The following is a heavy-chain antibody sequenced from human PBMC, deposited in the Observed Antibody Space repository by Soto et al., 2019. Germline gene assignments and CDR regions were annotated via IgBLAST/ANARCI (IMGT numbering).Heavy chain of an antibody. Sequence: EVQLLESGGDLVQPGGSLRLSCAASGFTFSSYAMSWVRQAPGKGLEWVSIIGVGGGDRYYPESVKGRFTISRDNSRDTRYLEMNSLRDEDTAVYYCARVRFGELVWGQGTLVTVSS. CDR2: IGVGGGDR. J-gene: IGHJ4*02. D-gene: IGHD3-10*01. V-gene: IGHV3-23*01. CDR1: GFTFSSYA. CDR3: ARVRFGELV.